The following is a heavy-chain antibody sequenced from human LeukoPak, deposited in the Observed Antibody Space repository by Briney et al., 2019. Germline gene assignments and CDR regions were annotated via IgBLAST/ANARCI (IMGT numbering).Heavy chain of an antibody. D-gene: IGHD3-10*01. J-gene: IGHJ4*02. CDR1: GFPFSSYE. CDR3: ATVYGSGSHCHY. V-gene: IGHV3-48*03. Sequence: SGGSLRLSCAASGFPFSSYEMNWVRQAPGKGLEWVSHISSSGSTIYYADSVKGRFTISRDNAKNSLYLQMNSLRAEDTAVYYFATVYGSGSHCHYWGQGTLVTVSS. CDR2: ISSSGSTI.